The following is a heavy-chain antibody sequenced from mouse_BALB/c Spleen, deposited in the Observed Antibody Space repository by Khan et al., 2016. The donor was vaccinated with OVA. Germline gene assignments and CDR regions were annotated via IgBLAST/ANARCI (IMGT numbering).Heavy chain of an antibody. J-gene: IGHJ3*01. CDR3: AGGFPTY. Sequence: EVQLQESGPDLVKPSQSLSLTCTVTGYSITSGYNWHWIRQFPGNKLEWMGYIHYSGSTNYNPSLKSRISFTLDTSKNQFFLQLNSVTSEDTATYCCAGGFPTYWGQGTLVTVSA. CDR1: GYSITSGYN. CDR2: IHYSGST. V-gene: IGHV3-1*02.